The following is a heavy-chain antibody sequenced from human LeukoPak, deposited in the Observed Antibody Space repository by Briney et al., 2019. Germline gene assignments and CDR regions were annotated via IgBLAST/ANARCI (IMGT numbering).Heavy chain of an antibody. J-gene: IGHJ3*02. CDR3: ARGLTYYYDSSGYPNDAFDI. D-gene: IGHD3-22*01. CDR2: IYYSGST. CDR1: GGSFSGYY. V-gene: IGHV4-34*01. Sequence: SETLSLTCAVYGGSFSGYYWSWIRQPPGKGLEWIGSIYYSGSTYYNPSLKSRVTISVDTSKNQFSLKLSSVTAADTAVYYCARGLTYYYDSSGYPNDAFDIWGQGTMVTVSS.